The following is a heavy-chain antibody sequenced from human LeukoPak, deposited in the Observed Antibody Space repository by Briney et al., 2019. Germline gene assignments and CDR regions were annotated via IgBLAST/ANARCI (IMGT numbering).Heavy chain of an antibody. CDR2: IKQDGSVI. Sequence: GGSLRLSCAASGFSFSTHWMSWFRQAPGKGLEWVALIKQDGSVIHYVDSVKGRFTISRDNTKNSLSLQMNSLRADDTAVYYCAGDEGWTFDIWGQGTKVTVSS. J-gene: IGHJ3*02. CDR3: AGDEGWTFDI. D-gene: IGHD5-24*01. V-gene: IGHV3-7*01. CDR1: GFSFSTHW.